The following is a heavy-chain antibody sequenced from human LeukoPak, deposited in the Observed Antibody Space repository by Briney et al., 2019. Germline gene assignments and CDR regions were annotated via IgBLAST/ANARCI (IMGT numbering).Heavy chain of an antibody. CDR1: GGTLSSYA. CDR2: IIPIFGTA. Sequence: SVKVSCKASGGTLSSYAISWVRQAPGQGLEWMGRIIPIFGTANYAQKFQGRVTITTDESTSTAYMELSSLRSEDTAVYYCAYGDYDWYFDLWGRGTLVTVSS. CDR3: AYGDYDWYFDL. J-gene: IGHJ2*01. V-gene: IGHV1-69*05. D-gene: IGHD4-17*01.